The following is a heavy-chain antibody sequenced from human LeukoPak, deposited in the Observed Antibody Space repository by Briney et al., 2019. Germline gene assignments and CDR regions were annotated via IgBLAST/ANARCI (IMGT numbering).Heavy chain of an antibody. CDR1: GFTFSGYW. J-gene: IGHJ4*02. CDR2: INSDGSST. CDR3: ARSSIAARLDY. D-gene: IGHD6-6*01. Sequence: PGGSLRLSCAGSGFTFSGYWVHWVRQAPGKGLVWVSRINSDGSSTSYADSVKGRFTISRDNAKNTLYLQMNSLRAEDTAVYYCARSSIAARLDYWGQGTLVTVSS. V-gene: IGHV3-74*01.